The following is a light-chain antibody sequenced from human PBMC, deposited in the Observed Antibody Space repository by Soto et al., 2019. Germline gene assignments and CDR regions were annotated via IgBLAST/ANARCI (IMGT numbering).Light chain of an antibody. Sequence: QSVLTQRPSASGTPGQRVTISCSGARSNIGGNSVNWYQQLPGKAPKPLIYSNNQRPSGVPDRFSASKSGTSASLAISGLQSEDEADYYCATWDDSLTGFVFGTGTKVTVL. J-gene: IGLJ1*01. CDR1: RSNIGGNS. CDR2: SNN. CDR3: ATWDDSLTGFV. V-gene: IGLV1-44*01.